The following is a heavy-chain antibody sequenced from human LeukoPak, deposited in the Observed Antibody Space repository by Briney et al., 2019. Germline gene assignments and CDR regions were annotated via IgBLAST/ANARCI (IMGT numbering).Heavy chain of an antibody. Sequence: ASVKVSCKASGYIFTSYGISWVRQAPGQGLEWMGWISAYNGNTNYAQKLQGRVTMTTDTSTSTAYMELRSLRSDDTAVYYCARNYYDSSGQGGYFDYWGQGTLVTVSS. V-gene: IGHV1-18*01. CDR3: ARNYYDSSGQGGYFDY. CDR2: ISAYNGNT. J-gene: IGHJ4*02. CDR1: GYIFTSYG. D-gene: IGHD3-22*01.